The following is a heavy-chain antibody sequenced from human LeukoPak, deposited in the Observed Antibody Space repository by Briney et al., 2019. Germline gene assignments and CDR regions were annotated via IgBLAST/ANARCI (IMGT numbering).Heavy chain of an antibody. CDR1: GFTFDDYA. V-gene: IGHV3-9*03. J-gene: IGHJ4*02. D-gene: IGHD3-10*01. CDR3: AKGMWYNYYGSGSYYKSDIDDYFDY. Sequence: GGSLRLSCAAPGFTFDDYAMHWVRQAPGKGLEWVSGISWNSGSIGYADSVKGRFTISRDNAKNSLYLQMNSLRAEDMALYYRAKGMWYNYYGSGSYYKSDIDDYFDYWGQGTLVTVSS. CDR2: ISWNSGSI.